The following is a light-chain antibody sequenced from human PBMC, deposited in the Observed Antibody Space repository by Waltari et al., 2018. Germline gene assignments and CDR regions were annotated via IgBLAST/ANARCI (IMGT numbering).Light chain of an antibody. J-gene: IGLJ3*02. V-gene: IGLV1-47*01. CDR1: RSNIGSNY. CDR2: RNK. Sequence: QSVLTQPPSASGPPGQRVTISCSGSRSNIGSNYVYWYQQLPGTAPKLLIYRNKQRPSGVPDRFSGSKSGTSASLAISGLRSEDEADYYCAAWDDSLSGRVFGGGTKVTVL. CDR3: AAWDDSLSGRV.